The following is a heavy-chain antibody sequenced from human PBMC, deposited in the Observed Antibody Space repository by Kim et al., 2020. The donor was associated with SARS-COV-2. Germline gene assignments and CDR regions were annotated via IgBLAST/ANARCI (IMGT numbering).Heavy chain of an antibody. D-gene: IGHD5-18*01. J-gene: IGHJ6*02. CDR1: GDSVSSNSAA. CDR2: TYYRSKWYN. V-gene: IGHV6-1*01. CDR3: ARERGLLHTELWLQIYYYYGMDV. Sequence: SQTLSLTCAISGDSVSSNSAAWNWIRQSPSRGLEWLGRTYYRSKWYNDYAVSVKSRITINPDTSKNQFSLQLNSVTPEDTAVYYCARERGLLHTELWLQIYYYYGMDVWGQGTTVTVSS.